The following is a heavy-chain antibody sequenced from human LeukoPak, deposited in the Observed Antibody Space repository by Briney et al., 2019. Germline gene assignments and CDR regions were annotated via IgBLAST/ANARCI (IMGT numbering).Heavy chain of an antibody. Sequence: SETLSLTCAVYGGSFSGYYWSWIRQPLGKGLEWIGEINHSGNTNYNPSLKSGVTISVDTSKNQFSLKLSSATVADTAVYYCARLGYCSGGTCYSVPFDYWGQGTLVTVSS. CDR2: INHSGNT. D-gene: IGHD2-15*01. CDR1: GGSFSGYY. J-gene: IGHJ4*02. V-gene: IGHV4-34*01. CDR3: ARLGYCSGGTCYSVPFDY.